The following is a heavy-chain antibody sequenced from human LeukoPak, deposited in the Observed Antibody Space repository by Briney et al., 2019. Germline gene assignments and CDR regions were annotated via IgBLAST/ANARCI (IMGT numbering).Heavy chain of an antibody. CDR3: AKEGGGYYDSGYQAYCDY. V-gene: IGHV3-30*18. CDR2: ISYDGSNA. CDR1: GFTFSHYG. Sequence: GGSLRLSCAASGFTFSHYGMHWVRQAPGKGLEWVAVISYDGSNAYYAKSVKGRFTISRDNSKNTLYLQMNSLSTEDAAVYYCAKEGGGYYDSGYQAYCDYWGQGTLVTVSS. D-gene: IGHD3-22*01. J-gene: IGHJ4*02.